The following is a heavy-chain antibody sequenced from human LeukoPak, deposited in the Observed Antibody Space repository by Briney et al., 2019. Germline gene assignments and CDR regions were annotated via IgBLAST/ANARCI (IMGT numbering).Heavy chain of an antibody. V-gene: IGHV3-7*01. CDR3: ARDSIGGPYGSGSYYIFGYYYYGMDV. J-gene: IGHJ6*02. CDR1: GFTFSTSW. D-gene: IGHD3-10*01. Sequence: GGSLRLSCAASGFTFSTSWMSWVRQAPGKGLEWVANIKEDGGEIHFVDSMKGRFTISRDNAKNSLYLQMNSLRAEDTAVYYCARDSIGGPYGSGSYYIFGYYYYGMDVWGQGTTVTVSS. CDR2: IKEDGGEI.